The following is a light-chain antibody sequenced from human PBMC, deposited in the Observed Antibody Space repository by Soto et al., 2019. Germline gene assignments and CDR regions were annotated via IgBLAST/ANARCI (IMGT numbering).Light chain of an antibody. J-gene: IGLJ3*02. CDR3: AAWDDSLSGPV. CDR1: NSNIGSNT. CDR2: SSN. Sequence: QSVLTQPPSASGTPGQRVTISCSGSNSNIGSNTVNWYQQFPGAAPKLLVYSSNLRPSGVPDRFSGSKSGTSASLAISGLRSDDESDYYCAAWDDSLSGPVFGGGTKVTVL. V-gene: IGLV1-44*01.